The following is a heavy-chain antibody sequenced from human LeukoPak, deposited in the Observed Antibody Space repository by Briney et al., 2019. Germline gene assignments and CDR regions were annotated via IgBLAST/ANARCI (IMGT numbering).Heavy chain of an antibody. CDR1: GFTFSSYW. CDR3: ARKGIAAAGTFDY. CDR2: INWNGGST. V-gene: IGHV3-20*04. Sequence: GGSLRLSCAASGFTFSSYWMSWVRQAPGKGLEWVSGINWNGGSTGYADSVKGRFTISRDNAKNSLYLQMNSLRAEDTALYYCARKGIAAAGTFDYWGQGTLVTVSS. J-gene: IGHJ4*02. D-gene: IGHD6-13*01.